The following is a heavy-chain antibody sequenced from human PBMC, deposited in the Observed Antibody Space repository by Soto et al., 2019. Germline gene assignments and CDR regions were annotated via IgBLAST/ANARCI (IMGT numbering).Heavy chain of an antibody. D-gene: IGHD3-16*01. V-gene: IGHV4-34*01. J-gene: IGHJ4*02. Sequence: KTSETLSLTCAVSGGSFRGYFWSWVRQSPDKVLEWIGEINASGSTYYNPSFKSRLTISVDTSKSQSSLTLTSVTAADSAVYYCQGGDFWGQGTRVTVSS. CDR1: GGSFRGYF. CDR3: QGGDF. CDR2: INASGST.